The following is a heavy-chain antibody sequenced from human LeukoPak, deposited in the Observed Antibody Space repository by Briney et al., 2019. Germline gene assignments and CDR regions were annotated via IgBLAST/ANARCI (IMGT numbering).Heavy chain of an antibody. CDR3: ARERGYSTFDY. Sequence: GGSLRLSCAASGFTFSSYWMSWVRQAPGKGLEWVANIKEDGSEQNYVDSVKGRFTISRENAKNSLYLQMNSLRAEDTAVYYCARERGYSTFDYWGQGTLVTVSS. CDR1: GFTFSSYW. J-gene: IGHJ4*02. D-gene: IGHD4-23*01. CDR2: IKEDGSEQ. V-gene: IGHV3-7*01.